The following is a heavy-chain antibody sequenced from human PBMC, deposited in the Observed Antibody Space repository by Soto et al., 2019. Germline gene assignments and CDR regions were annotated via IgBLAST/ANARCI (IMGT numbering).Heavy chain of an antibody. J-gene: IGHJ4*02. CDR2: IYYSWGT. Sequence: QVQLQESGPGLVKPSQTLSLICTVSGGSISSGGYYWNWIRQRPGKGLEWIGYIYYSWGTYYSPFLISRFSISIDASKNHFSLKLNYVTAADTAVYYCARGCQQLLLFDYWGQGALVTVSS. D-gene: IGHD6-13*01. CDR3: ARGCQQLLLFDY. V-gene: IGHV4-31*03. CDR1: GGSISSGGYY.